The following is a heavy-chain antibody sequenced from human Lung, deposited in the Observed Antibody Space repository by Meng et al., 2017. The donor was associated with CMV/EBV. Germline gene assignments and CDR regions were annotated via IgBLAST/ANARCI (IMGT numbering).Heavy chain of an antibody. V-gene: IGHV1-69*05. Sequence: SXXVSXKASGGTFSSYAFSWVRQAPGQGLEWMGGIIPIFSIANYAQKFQGRVTITTDESTSTAYMELSSLRSEDTAVYYCARDRTGDCSSTSCYNYYYYYGMDVWXQGPTVTVSS. CDR3: ARDRTGDCSSTSCYNYYYYYGMDV. D-gene: IGHD2-2*02. CDR2: IIPIFSIA. J-gene: IGHJ6*02. CDR1: GGTFSSYA.